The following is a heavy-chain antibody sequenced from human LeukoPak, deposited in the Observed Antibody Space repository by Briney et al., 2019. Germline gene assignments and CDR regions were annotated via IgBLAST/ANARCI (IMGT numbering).Heavy chain of an antibody. CDR1: GYTFTGYY. CDR3: AIVTPEPPTPECSLCYFDY. J-gene: IGHJ4*03. Sequence: GASVKVSCKASGYTFTGYYMHWVRQAPGQGLEWMGWINPNSGGTNYAQKFQGRVTLTRDTSISTAYMELSRLRSDDSAVYYCAIVTPEPPTPECSLCYFDYWGQGTLVTVSS. D-gene: IGHD1-14*01. CDR2: INPNSGGT. V-gene: IGHV1-2*02.